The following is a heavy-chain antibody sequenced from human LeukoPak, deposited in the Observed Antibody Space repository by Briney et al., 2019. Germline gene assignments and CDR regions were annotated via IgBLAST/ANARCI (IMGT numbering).Heavy chain of an antibody. Sequence: GASLRLSCAASGFTFDTDWMNWFRQAPGTGLEWVGLIRTKTDSGTTDSAAPVKGRSAISRDDSRNMLFLQMNSLKTEDTGVYYCTTGGPRRHWGQGTLVTVSS. CDR1: GFTFDTDW. J-gene: IGHJ4*02. CDR2: IRTKTDSGTT. CDR3: TTGGPRRH. D-gene: IGHD3-16*01. V-gene: IGHV3-15*01.